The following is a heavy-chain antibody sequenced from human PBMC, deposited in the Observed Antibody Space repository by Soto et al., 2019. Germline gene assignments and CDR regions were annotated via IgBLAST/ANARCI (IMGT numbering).Heavy chain of an antibody. CDR2: IYYSGST. Sequence: QLQLQESGPGLVKPSETLSLTCTVSGGSISSSSYYWGWIRQPPGKGLEWIGSIYYSGSTYYNPSLMCLVTLSVDTSSNEFSLMLRSVTAVDAAVYYCASLTPRYSIELACGGWGQGTLVTVSS. J-gene: IGHJ4*02. D-gene: IGHD2-21*01. V-gene: IGHV4-39*01. CDR3: ASLTPRYSIELACGG. CDR1: GGSISSSSYY.